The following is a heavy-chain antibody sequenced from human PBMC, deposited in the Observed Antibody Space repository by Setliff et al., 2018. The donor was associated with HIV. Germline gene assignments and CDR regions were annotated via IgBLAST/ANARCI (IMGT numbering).Heavy chain of an antibody. CDR3: ARDLDEAVKDADNYVPLDL. V-gene: IGHV1-69*11. CDR2: IIPILDTT. CDR1: GGTLNNYV. J-gene: IGHJ5*02. Sequence: ASVKVSCKAAGGTLNNYVFSWVRKAPGRGLEWIGTIIPILDTTNYAQKFQDRVTITTDESTSTAYMELRSLTSEDTAVYYRARDLDEAVKDADNYVPLDLWGQGTLVTVSS. D-gene: IGHD3-16*01.